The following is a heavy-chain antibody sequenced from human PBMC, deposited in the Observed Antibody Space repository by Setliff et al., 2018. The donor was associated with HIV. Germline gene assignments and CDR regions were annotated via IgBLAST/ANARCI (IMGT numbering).Heavy chain of an antibody. Sequence: GSLKISCGASGLTFSTSYMTWLRQAPGKGLEWVAGIRPDASNKYYVDSVKGRFTISRDNDKKSLYLQMNSLRVEDTAVYYCARDPAYGAIDYWGQGTLVTVSS. CDR3: ARDPAYGAIDY. CDR1: GLTFSTSY. J-gene: IGHJ4*02. CDR2: IRPDASNK. D-gene: IGHD4-17*01. V-gene: IGHV3-7*03.